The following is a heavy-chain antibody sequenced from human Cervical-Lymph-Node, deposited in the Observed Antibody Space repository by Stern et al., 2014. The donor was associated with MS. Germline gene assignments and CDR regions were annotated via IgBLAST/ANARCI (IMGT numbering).Heavy chain of an antibody. Sequence: QVQLQESGPGLLKPSQTLSLSCTVSGVSISSGGYYWSWIRQLPGKGLERIGYVSFSGSTSYTPSVTSRVSISVDTSKNQFSLNLRSVTAADTAVYYCANGGDEYNPIDYWGQGTLVIVST. D-gene: IGHD5-24*01. CDR2: VSFSGST. CDR1: GVSISSGGYY. J-gene: IGHJ4*02. CDR3: ANGGDEYNPIDY. V-gene: IGHV4-31*03.